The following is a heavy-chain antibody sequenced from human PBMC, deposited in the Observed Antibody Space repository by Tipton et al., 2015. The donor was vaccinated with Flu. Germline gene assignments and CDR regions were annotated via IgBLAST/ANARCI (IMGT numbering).Heavy chain of an antibody. D-gene: IGHD3-22*01. CDR2: IYTSGGT. V-gene: IGHV4-61*02. J-gene: IGHJ3*02. CDR1: GGSISSGSYY. CDR3: ARGVIYYDRSGPIIDAFDI. Sequence: TLSLTCTVSGGSISSGSYYWSWIRQPAGKGLEWIGRIYTSGGTNYNPSLKSRVTISVDTSKNQFSLKLSSVTAADTAVYYCARGVIYYDRSGPIIDAFDIWGQGTMVTVSS.